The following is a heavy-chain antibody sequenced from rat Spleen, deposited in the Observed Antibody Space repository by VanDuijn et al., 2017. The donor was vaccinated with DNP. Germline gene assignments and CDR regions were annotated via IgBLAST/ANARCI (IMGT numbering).Heavy chain of an antibody. J-gene: IGHJ4*01. D-gene: IGHD1-4*01. CDR3: AKHARPIGRVYYYAMDA. Sequence: EVQLVESGGGLVQPGRSLKLSCAASGFIFNDYGMAWVRQTPKKGLEWVATISTGGGTLYYRDSVKGRFTISRDDAKSTLYLQMNTLRAEDTAIYYCAKHARPIGRVYYYAMDAWGQGTSVTVSS. CDR1: GFIFNDYG. V-gene: IGHV5S13*01. CDR2: ISTGGGTL.